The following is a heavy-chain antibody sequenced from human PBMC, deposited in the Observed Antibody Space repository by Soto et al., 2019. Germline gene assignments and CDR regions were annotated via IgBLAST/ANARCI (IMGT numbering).Heavy chain of an antibody. CDR2: ISGSGGST. CDR3: AKDPKYSSSWYFPLDAFDI. CDR1: GFTFSSYA. V-gene: IGHV3-23*01. D-gene: IGHD6-13*01. J-gene: IGHJ3*02. Sequence: GGSLRLSCAASGFTFSSYAMSWVRQAPGKGLEWVSAISGSGGSTYYADSVKGRFTISRDNSKNTLYLQMNSLRAEDTAVYYCAKDPKYSSSWYFPLDAFDIWGQGRMVTVSS.